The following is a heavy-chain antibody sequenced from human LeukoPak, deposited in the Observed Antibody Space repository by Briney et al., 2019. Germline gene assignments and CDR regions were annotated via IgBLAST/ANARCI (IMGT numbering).Heavy chain of an antibody. D-gene: IGHD3-10*01. Sequence: SETLSLTCTVSGGSISTSNYYWGWIRQPPGKGLEWIGNIFYSGSTYYSPSLRSRVTISLDTSRNQFSLKLNSVTAADTAVYYCASNSFDYYGSGSYSVDYWGQGTLVTVSS. V-gene: IGHV4-39*07. CDR2: IFYSGST. CDR1: GGSISTSNYY. CDR3: ASNSFDYYGSGSYSVDY. J-gene: IGHJ4*02.